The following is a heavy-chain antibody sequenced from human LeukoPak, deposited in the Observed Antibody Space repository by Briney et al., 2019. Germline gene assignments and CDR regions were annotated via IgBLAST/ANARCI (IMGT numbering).Heavy chain of an antibody. J-gene: IGHJ4*02. CDR1: GFTFSSYE. Sequence: GGSLRLSCAASGFTFSSYEMNWVRQAPGKGLEWVSTISNSGYHTYYPDSVRGRFTISRDNSANTLYLQMNSLRAEDTALYYCAKHRGSSFIYSVDSWGQGTLVTVSS. CDR2: ISNSGYHT. V-gene: IGHV3-23*01. CDR3: AKHRGSSFIYSVDS. D-gene: IGHD6-6*01.